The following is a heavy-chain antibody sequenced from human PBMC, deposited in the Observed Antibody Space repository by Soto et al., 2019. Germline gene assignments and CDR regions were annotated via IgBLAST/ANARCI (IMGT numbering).Heavy chain of an antibody. J-gene: IGHJ3*02. D-gene: IGHD1-1*01. V-gene: IGHV3-23*01. CDR1: GFICSSYD. CDR2: ILVGGST. Sequence: LRLSCAVSGFICSSYDMSWVRQSPGKGLEWVSTILVGGSTHYEDSVKGRFTISRDTSKNTVYLQMNSLTAGDTAFYYCAKATATSGGAFEIYGQGTMVTVSS. CDR3: AKATATSGGAFEI.